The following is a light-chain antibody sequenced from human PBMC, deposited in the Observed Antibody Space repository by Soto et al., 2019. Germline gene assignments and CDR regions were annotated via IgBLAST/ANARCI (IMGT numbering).Light chain of an antibody. CDR2: AAS. V-gene: IGKV1-8*01. Sequence: AIRMTQSPSSFSASTGDRVTITCRASQGISSYLAWYQQKPGKAPKLLIYAASTLQSGVPSRFSGSGSGTDFTLTISCLQSEDFATYYCQQYNSYAGWTFGQGTKVEIK. CDR1: QGISSY. J-gene: IGKJ1*01. CDR3: QQYNSYAGWT.